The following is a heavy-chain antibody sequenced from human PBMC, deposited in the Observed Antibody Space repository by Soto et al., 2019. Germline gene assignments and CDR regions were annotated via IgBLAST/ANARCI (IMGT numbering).Heavy chain of an antibody. CDR1: GYTFTNYG. Sequence: QVQLVQSGAEVKKPGASVKVSCKASGYTFTNYGISWVRQAPGQGLEWMGWISAYNGNTNYAQKFQGRVTMTTDTATSTGYMELRSLRSGDKAVYYCARAGWEQHPGYFDYWGQGTLVTVSS. D-gene: IGHD1-26*01. CDR2: ISAYNGNT. V-gene: IGHV1-18*04. CDR3: ARAGWEQHPGYFDY. J-gene: IGHJ4*02.